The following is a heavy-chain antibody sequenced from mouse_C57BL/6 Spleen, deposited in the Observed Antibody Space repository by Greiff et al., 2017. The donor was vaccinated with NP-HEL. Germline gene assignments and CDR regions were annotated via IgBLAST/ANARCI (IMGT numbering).Heavy chain of an antibody. D-gene: IGHD1-1*01. J-gene: IGHJ3*01. CDR2: ISSGGSYT. CDR3: ASYGSSYFFAY. CDR1: GFTFSSYG. Sequence: EVNVVESGGDLVKPGGSLKLSCAASGFTFSSYGMSWVRQTPDKRLEWVATISSGGSYTYYPDSVKGRFTISRDNAKNTLYLQMSSLKSEDTAMYYCASYGSSYFFAYWGQGTLVTVSA. V-gene: IGHV5-6*01.